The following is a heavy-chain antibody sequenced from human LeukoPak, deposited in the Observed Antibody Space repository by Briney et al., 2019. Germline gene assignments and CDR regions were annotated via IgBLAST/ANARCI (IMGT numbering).Heavy chain of an antibody. CDR2: IHRGGSP. D-gene: IGHD6-19*01. V-gene: IGHV3-53*04. Sequence: GGSLRLACAASGLTVSSNFMGWVPQAPGKGLEWVSVIHRGGSPCYEVSVKGRFTIPRHNSKHTLYLQRNSLRAEDTAVYYCARGGGIAVAGTKDDAFDIWGQGTMVTVSS. CDR1: GLTVSSNF. J-gene: IGHJ3*02. CDR3: ARGGGIAVAGTKDDAFDI.